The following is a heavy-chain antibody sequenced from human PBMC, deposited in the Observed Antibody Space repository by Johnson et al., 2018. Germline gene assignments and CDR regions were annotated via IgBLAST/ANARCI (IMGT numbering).Heavy chain of an antibody. J-gene: IGHJ1*01. CDR3: ARDFGYFQH. CDR1: GFTFADYA. D-gene: IGHD3-10*01. V-gene: IGHV3-9*01. Sequence: VQLVQSGGGLVQPGRSLRLSCAASGFTFADYAMHWVRQAPGKGLDWVSGISWNSGCLGYAASVKGRFTISRDHAKKSLYLQMNSLRAEDTALYYCARDFGYFQHWGQGTLVTVSS. CDR2: ISWNSGCL.